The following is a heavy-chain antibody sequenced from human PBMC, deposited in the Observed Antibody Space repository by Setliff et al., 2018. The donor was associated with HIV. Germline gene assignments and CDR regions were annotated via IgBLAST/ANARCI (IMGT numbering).Heavy chain of an antibody. CDR3: ARVRMAYAAFDV. CDR1: GGSISTYY. CDR2: IYFTGSS. D-gene: IGHD4-17*01. V-gene: IGHV4-59*01. Sequence: SETLSLTCTVSGGSISTYYWGWIRQPPGKGLEWIGSIYFTGSSDNNPSLKSRVTLSVDTSKHQFSLKLSSVTAADTAVYYCARVRMAYAAFDVWGQGTMVTVSS. J-gene: IGHJ3*01.